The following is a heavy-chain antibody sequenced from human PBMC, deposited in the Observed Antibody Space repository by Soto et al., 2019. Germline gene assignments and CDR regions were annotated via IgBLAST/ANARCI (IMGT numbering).Heavy chain of an antibody. D-gene: IGHD4-4*01. CDR2: IDWDDAK. V-gene: IGHV2-70*17. J-gene: IGHJ6*02. Sequence: SGPTLVKPTQTLTMTCTFSGFSLSTSGMCVTWIRQPPGKALEWLGRIDWDDAKFYSTSLKTRLSISKDTSKNQVVLTMTNIDPVDTATYYCARFTVSLTAYGMDVWGQGTTVTVSS. CDR3: ARFTVSLTAYGMDV. CDR1: GFSLSTSGMC.